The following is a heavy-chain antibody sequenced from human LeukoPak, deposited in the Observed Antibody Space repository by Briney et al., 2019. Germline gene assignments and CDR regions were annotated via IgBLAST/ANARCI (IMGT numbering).Heavy chain of an antibody. CDR1: GFTFSSYS. J-gene: IGHJ4*02. V-gene: IGHV3-48*02. CDR3: AREDPYSSGWSFDY. CDR2: ISSSSSTI. Sequence: GGSLRLSCAASGFTFSSYSMNWLRQAPGKGLEWVSYISSSSSTIYYADSVKGRFTISRDNAKNSLYLQMNSLRDEDTAVYYCAREDPYSSGWSFDYWGQGTLVTVSS. D-gene: IGHD6-19*01.